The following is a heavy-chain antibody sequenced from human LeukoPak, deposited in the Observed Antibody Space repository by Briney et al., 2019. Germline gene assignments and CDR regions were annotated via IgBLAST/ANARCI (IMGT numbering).Heavy chain of an antibody. CDR1: GGSISSYY. J-gene: IGHJ5*02. CDR3: ARPVAGREYYYDSSGYYSPVNWFDP. V-gene: IGHV4-4*09. CDR2: IYTSGST. Sequence: PSETLSLTCTVSGGSISSYYWSWIRQPPGKGLEWIGYIYTSGSTNYNPSLKSRVTISVDTSKNQFSLKLSSVTAADTAVYYCARPVAGREYYYDSSGYYSPVNWFDPWGQGTLVTVSS. D-gene: IGHD3-22*01.